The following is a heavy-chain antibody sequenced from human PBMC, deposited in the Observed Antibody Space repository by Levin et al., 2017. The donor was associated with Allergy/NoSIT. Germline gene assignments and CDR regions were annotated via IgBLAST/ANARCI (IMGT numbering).Heavy chain of an antibody. V-gene: IGHV3-15*01. Sequence: GGSLRLSCTASGFTFSNAWLSWARQAPGKGLEWVGRIKRKVDGATTDYAAPVKGRFTISRDDSENTFYLQMNSLKTEDTAVYFCTTDRGDGSASYPGYWGQGTLVTVSS. CDR3: TTDRGDGSASYPGY. D-gene: IGHD3-22*01. CDR1: GFTFSNAW. J-gene: IGHJ4*02. CDR2: IKRKVDGATT.